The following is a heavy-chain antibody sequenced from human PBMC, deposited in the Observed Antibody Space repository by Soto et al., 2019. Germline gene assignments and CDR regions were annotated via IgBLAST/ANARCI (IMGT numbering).Heavy chain of an antibody. CDR3: AHIVVAGLGYYFDY. D-gene: IGHD6-19*01. J-gene: IGHJ4*02. CDR2: IYWDDDK. Sequence: QITLKESGPPLVKPTQTLTLTCTFSGFSLSSTRMAVGWIRQPPGKALEWLALIYWDDDKRYSPFLKSRLTITKDTSKNTVVLTMSNMDPVDTARYYCAHIVVAGLGYYFDYWGQGTLVTVSS. CDR1: GFSLSSTRMA. V-gene: IGHV2-5*02.